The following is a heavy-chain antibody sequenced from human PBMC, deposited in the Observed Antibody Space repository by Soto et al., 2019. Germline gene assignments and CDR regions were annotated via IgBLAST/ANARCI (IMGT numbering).Heavy chain of an antibody. CDR2: ISYDGSNK. CDR3: AKNRGSVVVVAATDY. CDR1: GFTFSSYG. D-gene: IGHD2-15*01. Sequence: QVQLVESGGGVVQPGRSLRLSCAASGFTFSSYGMHWVRQAPGKGLEWVAVISYDGSNKYYADSVKGRFTISRDNSKNTLYLQMNSLRAEDTAVYYCAKNRGSVVVVAATDYWGQGTLVTVSS. J-gene: IGHJ4*02. V-gene: IGHV3-30*18.